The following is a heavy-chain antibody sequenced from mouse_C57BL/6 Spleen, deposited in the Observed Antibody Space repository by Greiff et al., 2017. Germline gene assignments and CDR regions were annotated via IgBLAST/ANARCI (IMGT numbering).Heavy chain of an antibody. J-gene: IGHJ2*01. D-gene: IGHD2-5*01. V-gene: IGHV5-9*01. CDR1: GFTFSSYT. CDR3: ARGASSYHSNYFGG. CDR2: ISGGGGNT. Sequence: EVQGVESGGGLVKPGGSLKLSCAASGFTFSSYTMSWVRQTPEKRLEWVATISGGGGNTYYPDSVKGRFTISRDNAKNTLYLQMSSLRSEDTALYYCARGASSYHSNYFGGWGQGTTLTVSS.